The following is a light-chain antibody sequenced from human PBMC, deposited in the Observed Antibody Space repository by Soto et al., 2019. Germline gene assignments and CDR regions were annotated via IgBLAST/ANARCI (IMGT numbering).Light chain of an antibody. V-gene: IGKV3-20*01. CDR1: QSVTSSF. CDR3: QQYGSSRWT. J-gene: IGKJ1*01. CDR2: GAS. Sequence: EIVFTQSPVTLSFSPVEIATLSCRASQSVTSSFLAWYQQKPGQAPRLLIYGASSRATGIPDRFSGSGSGADFTLTISGLEPEDFAVYYCQQYGSSRWTFGQGTKVDI.